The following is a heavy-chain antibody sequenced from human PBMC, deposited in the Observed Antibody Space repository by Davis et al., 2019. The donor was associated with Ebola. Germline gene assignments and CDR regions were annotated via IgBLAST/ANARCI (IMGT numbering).Heavy chain of an antibody. Sequence: AASVKVSCKASGYTFTSYDLSWVRQATGQGLEWMGWITPNSGYTGSAQKFQGRVTMTRNTSTNPAYMELTGLTSEDTAVYYCARSQGWLFLYGMDVWGQGTTVTVSS. CDR3: ARSQGWLFLYGMDV. J-gene: IGHJ6*02. CDR1: GYTFTSYD. CDR2: ITPNSGYT. D-gene: IGHD3-9*01. V-gene: IGHV1-8*01.